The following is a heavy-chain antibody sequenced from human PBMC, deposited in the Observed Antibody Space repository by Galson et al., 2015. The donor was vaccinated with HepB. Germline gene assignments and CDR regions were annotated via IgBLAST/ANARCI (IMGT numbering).Heavy chain of an antibody. D-gene: IGHD4-17*01. V-gene: IGHV1-2*06. CDR3: ARATDYGNDC. CDR1: GYTFTGYY. J-gene: IGHJ4*02. Sequence: KVSCKASGYTFTGYYIHWVRQAPGQGLEWVGRISPKSGGTNYAQKFQGRVTMTRDTSISTAYMELSRLTSDDTAVYYCARATDYGNDCWGQGTLVTVSS. CDR2: ISPKSGGT.